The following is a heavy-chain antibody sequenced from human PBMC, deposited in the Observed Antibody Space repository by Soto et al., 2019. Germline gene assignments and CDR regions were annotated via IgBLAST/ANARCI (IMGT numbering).Heavy chain of an antibody. CDR3: AREISGWLYNWFDP. D-gene: IGHD6-19*01. CDR1: GFTFSSYA. CDR2: ISYDGSNK. V-gene: IGHV3-30-3*01. Sequence: QVQLVESGGGVVQPGRSLRLSCAASGFTFSSYAMHWVRQAPGKGLEWVAVISYDGSNKYYADSVKGRFTISRDNSKNTLYLQMNSLRAEDTAVYYCAREISGWLYNWFDPWCQGTLVTVSS. J-gene: IGHJ5*02.